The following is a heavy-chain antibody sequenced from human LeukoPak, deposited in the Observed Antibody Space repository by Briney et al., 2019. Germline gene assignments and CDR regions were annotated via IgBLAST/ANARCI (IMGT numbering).Heavy chain of an antibody. CDR2: ISGSGGST. CDR1: GFTFSSYA. V-gene: IGHV3-23*01. J-gene: IGHJ4*02. D-gene: IGHD3-10*01. CDR3: ARDSTYYYDSGSSGPHYFDF. Sequence: GGSLRLSCAASGFTFSSYAMSWVRQAPGKGLEWVSAISGSGGSTYYADSVKGRFTISRDNSKTTLFLQLNSLRAEDTAVYYCARDSTYYYDSGSSGPHYFDFWGQGTLVTVSS.